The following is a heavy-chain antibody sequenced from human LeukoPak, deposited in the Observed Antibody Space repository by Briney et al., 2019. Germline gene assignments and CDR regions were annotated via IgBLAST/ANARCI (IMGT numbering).Heavy chain of an antibody. D-gene: IGHD3-10*01. V-gene: IGHV3-20*04. J-gene: IGHJ5*02. CDR1: GFTFHDYG. CDR3: ARDGWFGDYNWFDP. Sequence: GGSLRLSCAASGFTFHDYGMTWVRQVPGKGLEWVSGINWNSGNTGYADSVKGRFTISRDNAKNSLYLQMNSLRAEDTAMYYCARDGWFGDYNWFDPWGQGTLVTVSS. CDR2: INWNSGNT.